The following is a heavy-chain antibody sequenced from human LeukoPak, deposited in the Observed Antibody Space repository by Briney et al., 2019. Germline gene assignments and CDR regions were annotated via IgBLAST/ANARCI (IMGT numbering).Heavy chain of an antibody. Sequence: SETLSLTCAVYGGSFSGYYWSWIRQPPGKGLEWSGEINHSGSTNYNPSLKSRVTISVDTSKNQFSLKLSSVTAADTAVYYCARGKNRRSLVRGALNWFDPWGQGTLVTVSS. V-gene: IGHV4-34*01. D-gene: IGHD3-10*01. J-gene: IGHJ5*02. CDR2: INHSGST. CDR3: ARGKNRRSLVRGALNWFDP. CDR1: GGSFSGYY.